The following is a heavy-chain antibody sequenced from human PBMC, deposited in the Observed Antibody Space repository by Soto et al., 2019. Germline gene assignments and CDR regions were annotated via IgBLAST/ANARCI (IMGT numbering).Heavy chain of an antibody. CDR3: ARGKGYCSSTSCPRWYYYYGMDV. CDR1: GGSSSGCY. CDR2: INHSGST. V-gene: IGHV4-34*01. Sequence: PSDTLSLTCAVYGGSSSGCYWSWIRQPPGKGLEWIGEINHSGSTNYNPSLKSRVTISVDTSKNQFSLKLSSVTAADTAVYYCARGKGYCSSTSCPRWYYYYGMDVWGQGTTVTVSS. D-gene: IGHD2-2*01. J-gene: IGHJ6*02.